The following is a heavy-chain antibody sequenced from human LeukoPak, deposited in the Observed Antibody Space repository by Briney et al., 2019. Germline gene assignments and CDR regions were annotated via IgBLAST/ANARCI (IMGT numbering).Heavy chain of an antibody. CDR3: ARDHYGGYAYSDY. J-gene: IGHJ4*02. CDR1: GFTFSSYG. Sequence: GGSLRLSCVASGFTFSSYGMHWVRQAPGKGLEWVAVIWYDGTTKYYADSVKGRFAISRDNSKNTLYLQVNSVSAEDTAVYYCARDHYGGYAYSDYWGQGALVIVSS. D-gene: IGHD5-12*01. CDR2: IWYDGTTK. V-gene: IGHV3-33*01.